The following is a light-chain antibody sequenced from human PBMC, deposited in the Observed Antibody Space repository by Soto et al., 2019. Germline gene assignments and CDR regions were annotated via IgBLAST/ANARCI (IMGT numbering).Light chain of an antibody. CDR3: QQYGSSPKT. CDR2: GAS. CDR1: QSVAGSY. J-gene: IGKJ1*01. Sequence: EIVLTQSPGTLSLSPGERATLSCRASQSVAGSYLAWYQQKPGQAPRLLIYGASSRATGLPDRFSGSGSGTDFTLTISRLEPEDFAVYYCQQYGSSPKTLGQGTKVDIK. V-gene: IGKV3-20*01.